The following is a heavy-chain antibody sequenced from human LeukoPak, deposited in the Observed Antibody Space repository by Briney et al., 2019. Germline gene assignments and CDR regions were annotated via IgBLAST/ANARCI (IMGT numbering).Heavy chain of an antibody. CDR3: ARDVGTNAFDI. Sequence: ASVKVPCKASGYTFTSYGISWVRQAPGQGLEWMGGIIPIFGTANYAQKFQGRVTITTDESTSTAYMELSSLRSEDTAVYYCARDVGTNAFDIWGQGTMVTVSS. J-gene: IGHJ3*02. D-gene: IGHD3-10*01. V-gene: IGHV1-69*05. CDR1: GYTFTSYG. CDR2: IIPIFGTA.